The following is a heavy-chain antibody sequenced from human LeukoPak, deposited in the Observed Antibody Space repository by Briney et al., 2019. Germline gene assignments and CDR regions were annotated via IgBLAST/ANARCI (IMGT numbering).Heavy chain of an antibody. D-gene: IGHD6-13*01. Sequence: TGGSLRLSCAASGFTFSSYAMHWVRQAPGRGLEWVAVISYDGSNKYYADSVKGRFTISRDNSKNTLYLQMNSLRAEDTALYYCARGALAAADYWGQGTLVTVSS. CDR3: ARGALAAADY. CDR2: ISYDGSNK. V-gene: IGHV3-30*04. J-gene: IGHJ4*02. CDR1: GFTFSSYA.